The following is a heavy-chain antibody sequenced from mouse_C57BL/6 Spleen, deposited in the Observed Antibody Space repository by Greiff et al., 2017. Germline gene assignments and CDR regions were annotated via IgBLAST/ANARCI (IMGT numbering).Heavy chain of an antibody. V-gene: IGHV5-16*01. Sequence: EVMLVESEGGLVQPGSSMKLSCTASGFTFSDYYMAWVRQVPEKGLEWVANINYDGSSTYYLDSLKSRFIISRDNAKNIMYMQMSSLKSEDTATYYCAREGGYPYYARDYWGPGTSVTVSS. CDR1: GFTFSDYY. J-gene: IGHJ4*01. CDR2: INYDGSST. D-gene: IGHD2-2*01. CDR3: AREGGYPYYARDY.